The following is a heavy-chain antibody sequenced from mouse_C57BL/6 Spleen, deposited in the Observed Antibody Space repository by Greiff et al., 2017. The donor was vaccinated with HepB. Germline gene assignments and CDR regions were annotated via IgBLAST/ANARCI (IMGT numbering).Heavy chain of an antibody. CDR1: GYTFTSYW. D-gene: IGHD2-4*01. J-gene: IGHJ4*01. CDR2: IDPSDSYT. V-gene: IGHV1-59*01. Sequence: QVQLQQSGAELVRPGTSVKLSCKASGYTFTSYWMHWVKQRPGQGLEWIGVIDPSDSYTNYNQKFKGKATLTVDTSSSTAYMQLSSLTSEDSAVYYCARRDYDVYAMDYWGQGTSVTVSS. CDR3: ARRDYDVYAMDY.